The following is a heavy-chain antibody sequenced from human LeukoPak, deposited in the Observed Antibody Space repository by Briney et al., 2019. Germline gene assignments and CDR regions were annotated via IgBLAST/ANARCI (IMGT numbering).Heavy chain of an antibody. CDR2: MYNAGTT. CDR1: GFSVNNNY. D-gene: IGHD3-10*01. V-gene: IGHV3-53*01. Sequence: GGSLRLSCAASGFSVNNNYMNWVRQAPGKGLEWVSAMYNAGTTYYADSVKGRFTISRDSSKNTLYLQMNSLRAEDTAVYYCAGGTYYGSGSRPGYLDYGGLGTLVTVSS. CDR3: AGGTYYGSGSRPGYLDY. J-gene: IGHJ4*02.